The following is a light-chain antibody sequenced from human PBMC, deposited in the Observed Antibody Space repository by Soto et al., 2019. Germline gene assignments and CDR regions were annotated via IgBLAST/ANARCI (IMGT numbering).Light chain of an antibody. CDR3: QQYKSDFPT. CDR2: DGS. Sequence: DIQMTQYPSTLSASVGDRVTVTCRDSQTIFSWLAWFQQKPGKAPKLRIYDGSTFGSGVPSRFTGSGSGTEFTLTISSLQPDDCATYICQQYKSDFPTFGQGTKVYIK. CDR1: QTIFSW. V-gene: IGKV1-5*01. J-gene: IGKJ1*01.